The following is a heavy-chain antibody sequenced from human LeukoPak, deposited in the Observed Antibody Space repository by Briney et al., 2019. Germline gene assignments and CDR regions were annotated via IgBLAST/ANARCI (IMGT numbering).Heavy chain of an antibody. CDR3: AREVTRNYYDSSGYYLTYYFDY. Sequence: SQTLSLTCAISGDSVSSNSAAWNWIRQSPSRGLEWLGRTYYRSKWYNDYAVSVKSRITINPDTSKNQFSLQLNSVTPEDTAVYYCAREVTRNYYDSSGYYLTYYFDYWGQGTLVTVSS. J-gene: IGHJ4*02. CDR2: TYYRSKWYN. CDR1: GDSVSSNSAA. V-gene: IGHV6-1*01. D-gene: IGHD3-22*01.